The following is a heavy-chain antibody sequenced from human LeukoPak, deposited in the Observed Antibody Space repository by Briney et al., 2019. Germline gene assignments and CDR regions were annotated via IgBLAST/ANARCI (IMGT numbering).Heavy chain of an antibody. D-gene: IGHD3-10*01. CDR1: GYTFTGYY. J-gene: IGHJ3*02. CDR3: ARAYYYGSGSYYESAFDI. V-gene: IGHV1-2*02. Sequence: GASVKVSCKASGYTFTGYYMHWVRQAPGQGLERMGWINPNSGGTEYAQKFQGRVTMTRDTSINTAYMELSRLKSDDTAVYYCARAYYYGSGSYYESAFDIWGQGTMVTVSS. CDR2: INPNSGGT.